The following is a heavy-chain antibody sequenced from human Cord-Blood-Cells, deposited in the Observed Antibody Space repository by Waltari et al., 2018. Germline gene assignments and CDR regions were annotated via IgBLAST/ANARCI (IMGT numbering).Heavy chain of an antibody. CDR3: ARLLNGAFDI. D-gene: IGHD1-26*01. CDR2: IYSGGST. J-gene: IGHJ3*02. CDR1: GFTVSRTY. Sequence: EVQLVESGGGLVQPGGSLSPSCAASGFTVSRTYMRWVRQAPGKGLEWVSVIYSGGSTYYADSVKGRFTISRHNSKNTLYLQMNSLRAEDTAVYYCARLLNGAFDIWGQGTMVTVSS. V-gene: IGHV3-53*04.